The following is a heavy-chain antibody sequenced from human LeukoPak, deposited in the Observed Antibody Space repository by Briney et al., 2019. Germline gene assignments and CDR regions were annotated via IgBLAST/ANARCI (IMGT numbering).Heavy chain of an antibody. CDR2: IRYDGNNK. Sequence: GGSLRLSCAASGITFTTYGMHWVRQAPGKGLEWVAFIRYDGNNKYYADSVKGRFTISRDNSKNTLFLHMNSLRAEDTAVYYCATDLRKFDYGGNSMVYWGQGTLVTVSS. CDR1: GITFTTYG. CDR3: ATDLRKFDYGGNSMVY. J-gene: IGHJ4*02. V-gene: IGHV3-30*02. D-gene: IGHD2-21*01.